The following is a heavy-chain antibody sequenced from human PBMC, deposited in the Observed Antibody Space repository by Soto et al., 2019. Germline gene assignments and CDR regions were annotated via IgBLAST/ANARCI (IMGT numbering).Heavy chain of an antibody. CDR2: IIPIFGTA. V-gene: IGHV1-69*01. CDR1: GGTFSRSA. J-gene: IGHJ6*02. Sequence: SMTVSCKASGGTFSRSATIWVRRTPVQVLEWLGGIIPIFGTANYAQKFQGRVTITADESTSTAYMELSSLRSEDTAVYYCARYGYYDSSGYFVPLYYGMDVWGQGTTVT. D-gene: IGHD3-22*01. CDR3: ARYGYYDSSGYFVPLYYGMDV.